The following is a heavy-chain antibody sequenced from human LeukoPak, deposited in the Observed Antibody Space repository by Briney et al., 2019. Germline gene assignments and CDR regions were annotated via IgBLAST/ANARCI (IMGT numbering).Heavy chain of an antibody. Sequence: ETLSLTCTVSGGSISSYYWSWIRQPPGKGLEWVSAISGSGGSTYYADSVKGRFTISRDNSKNTLYLQMNSLRAEDTAVYYCARLLDYWGQGTLVTVSS. CDR1: GGSISSYY. V-gene: IGHV3-23*01. D-gene: IGHD2-15*01. J-gene: IGHJ4*02. CDR2: ISGSGGST. CDR3: ARLLDY.